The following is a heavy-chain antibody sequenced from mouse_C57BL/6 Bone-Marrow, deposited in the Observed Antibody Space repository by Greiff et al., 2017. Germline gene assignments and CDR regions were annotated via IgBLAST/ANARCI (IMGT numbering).Heavy chain of an antibody. V-gene: IGHV5-6*01. Sequence: EVMLVESGGDLVKPGGSLKLSCAASGFTFSSYGMSWVRPTPDKRLEWVATIRSGGSYTYYPDSVKGRFTISRDNAKNTLYLQMSSLKSEYTAMYYCARQGPGTDYWGQGTTLTVSS. CDR2: IRSGGSYT. CDR1: GFTFSSYG. CDR3: ARQGPGTDY. D-gene: IGHD4-1*01. J-gene: IGHJ2*01.